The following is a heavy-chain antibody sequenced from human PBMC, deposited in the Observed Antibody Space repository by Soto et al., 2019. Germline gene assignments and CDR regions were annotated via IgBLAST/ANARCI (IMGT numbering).Heavy chain of an antibody. CDR3: ARGGVTIFGVVEY. J-gene: IGHJ4*02. CDR1: GYTFSDYY. CDR2: IHTKSGTT. D-gene: IGHD3-3*01. Sequence: QVQVVQSGTEVKKPGASVKVSCRASGYTFSDYYMHWIRQAPGQGPEWMGWIHTKSGTTNYAQNFQGRVTLTRDTSISTAYMELSRLTSDDTAVYFCARGGVTIFGVVEYWGQGTQVTVSS. V-gene: IGHV1-2*02.